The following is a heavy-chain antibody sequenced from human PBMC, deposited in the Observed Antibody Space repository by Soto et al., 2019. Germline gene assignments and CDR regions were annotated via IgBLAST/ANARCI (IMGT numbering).Heavy chain of an antibody. CDR3: ARVFGQERYYYYYYGMDV. CDR1: GFTFSSYS. CDR2: ISCSSSTI. Sequence: PGGSLRLSCAASGFTFSSYSMNWVRQAPGKGLEWVSYISCSSSTIYYADSVKGRFTISRDNAKNSLYLQMNSLRDEDTAVYYCARVFGQERYYYYYYGMDVWGQGTTVTVSS. J-gene: IGHJ6*02. V-gene: IGHV3-48*02. D-gene: IGHD3-10*01.